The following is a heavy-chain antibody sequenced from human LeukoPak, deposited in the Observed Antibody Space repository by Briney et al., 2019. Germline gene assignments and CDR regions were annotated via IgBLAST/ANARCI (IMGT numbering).Heavy chain of an antibody. D-gene: IGHD3-22*01. V-gene: IGHV3-15*01. CDR3: TTTAYYYDSSGCCYSWDYFDY. CDR2: IKSKTDGGTT. Sequence: GESLKISCAASGFPFSNAWMSWVRQAPGKGLEWVGRIKSKTDGGTTDYAAPVKGRFTISRDDSKNTLYLQMNSLKTEDTAVHYCTTTAYYYDSSGCCYSWDYFDYWGQGTLVTVSS. J-gene: IGHJ4*02. CDR1: GFPFSNAW.